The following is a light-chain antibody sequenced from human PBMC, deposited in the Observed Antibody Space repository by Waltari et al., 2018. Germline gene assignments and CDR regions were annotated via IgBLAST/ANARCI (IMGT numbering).Light chain of an antibody. CDR1: QSISSY. CDR3: QKYNRAPLT. Sequence: DIQMTQSPFSLSASVGDRVTITCRASQSISSYLNWYQQKPGRAPKLLIYAASSLQSGVPSRFSGSGSGTEFTLTISSLQPEDVATYYCQKYNRAPLTFGPGTKVDIK. CDR2: AAS. V-gene: IGKV1-39*01. J-gene: IGKJ3*01.